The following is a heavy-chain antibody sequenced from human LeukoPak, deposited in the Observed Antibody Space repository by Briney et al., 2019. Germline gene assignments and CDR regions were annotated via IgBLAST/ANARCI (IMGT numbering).Heavy chain of an antibody. Sequence: PGGSLRLSCVASGFTLDDYGMSWVRQAPGKGLEWVSNINWNGGSTTYAGSVEGRFTISRDNAKNSLYLQMNSLRAEDTAFYHCARVISYGDYSYRCYYMDVWGKGTTVTVSS. CDR3: ARVISYGDYSYRCYYMDV. CDR2: INWNGGST. J-gene: IGHJ6*03. V-gene: IGHV3-20*01. CDR1: GFTLDDYG. D-gene: IGHD4-17*01.